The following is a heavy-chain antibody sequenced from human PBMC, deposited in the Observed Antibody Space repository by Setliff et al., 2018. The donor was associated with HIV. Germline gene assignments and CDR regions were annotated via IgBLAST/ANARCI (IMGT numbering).Heavy chain of an antibody. Sequence: SETLSLTCTVSGGSISSSSYYWGWIRQPPGKGLGWIGNIYYSGSTYYNPTLKCRVTISVATSKKQFSLKLSSVTASDTAVYYCARLPGYCSSTGCQGYFDYWGQGTLVTVSS. CDR2: IYYSGST. CDR3: ARLPGYCSSTGCQGYFDY. J-gene: IGHJ4*02. D-gene: IGHD2-2*01. V-gene: IGHV4-39*01. CDR1: GGSISSSSYY.